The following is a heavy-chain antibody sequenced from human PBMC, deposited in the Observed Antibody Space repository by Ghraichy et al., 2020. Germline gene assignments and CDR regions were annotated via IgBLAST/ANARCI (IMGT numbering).Heavy chain of an antibody. CDR3: ARLGCSGGSCYNYGDFDY. CDR1: GGSISSSSYY. V-gene: IGHV4-39*01. J-gene: IGHJ4*02. CDR2: IYYSGST. D-gene: IGHD2-15*01. Sequence: SETLSLTCTVSGGSISSSSYYWGWIRQPPGKGLEWIGSIYYSGSTYYNPSLKSRVTISVDTSKNQFSLKLSSVTAADTAVYYCARLGCSGGSCYNYGDFDYWGQGTLVTVSS.